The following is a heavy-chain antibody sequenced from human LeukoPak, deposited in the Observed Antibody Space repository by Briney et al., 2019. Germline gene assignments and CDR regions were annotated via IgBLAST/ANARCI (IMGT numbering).Heavy chain of an antibody. CDR1: GGSFSGYY. Sequence: SETLSLTCAVYGGSFSGYYWSWIRQPPGKGLEWIGEINHSGSTNYNPSLKSRVTISVDTSKNQFSLKLSSVTAADTAVYYCASAHYDFWSGYLDYWGQGTLVTVSS. CDR2: INHSGST. J-gene: IGHJ4*02. D-gene: IGHD3-3*01. CDR3: ASAHYDFWSGYLDY. V-gene: IGHV4-34*01.